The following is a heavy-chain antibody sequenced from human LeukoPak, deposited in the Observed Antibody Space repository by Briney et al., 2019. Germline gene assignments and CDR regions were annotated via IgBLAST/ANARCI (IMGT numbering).Heavy chain of an antibody. CDR2: ISAYNGNT. D-gene: IGHD3-3*01. V-gene: IGHV1-18*01. CDR3: ARDAGSITIFGVVIKSLDY. CDR1: GYTFTSYG. J-gene: IGHJ4*02. Sequence: ASVKVPCKASGYTFTSYGISWVRQAPGQGLEWMGWISAYNGNTNYAQKLQGRVTMTTDTSTSTAYMELRSLRSDDTAVYYCARDAGSITIFGVVIKSLDYWGQGTLVTVSS.